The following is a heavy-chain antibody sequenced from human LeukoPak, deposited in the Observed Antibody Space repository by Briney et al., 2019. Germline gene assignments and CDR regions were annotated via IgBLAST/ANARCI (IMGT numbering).Heavy chain of an antibody. CDR1: GGSFSGYY. Sequence: SETLSLTCAVYGGSFSGYYWSWIRQPPGEGLEWIGEINHSGNTNYNPSLKSRVTISVDTSKNQFSLKLSSVTAADTAVYYCASENYYDSSGYYYWGQGTLVTVSS. CDR2: INHSGNT. D-gene: IGHD3-22*01. J-gene: IGHJ4*02. V-gene: IGHV4-34*01. CDR3: ASENYYDSSGYYY.